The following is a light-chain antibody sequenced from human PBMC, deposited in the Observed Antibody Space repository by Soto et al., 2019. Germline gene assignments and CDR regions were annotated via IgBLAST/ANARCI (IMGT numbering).Light chain of an antibody. V-gene: IGKV3-15*01. Sequence: EIVMTQSPATLSVSPGERATLSCRASQSVGSNLAWYQQKPGQAPRLLIYGASTRPTGIPARFSGSESGTEFTLTISSLQSEDFAVYYCQQYNNWPLTFGPGTKVDIK. CDR2: GAS. CDR1: QSVGSN. CDR3: QQYNNWPLT. J-gene: IGKJ3*01.